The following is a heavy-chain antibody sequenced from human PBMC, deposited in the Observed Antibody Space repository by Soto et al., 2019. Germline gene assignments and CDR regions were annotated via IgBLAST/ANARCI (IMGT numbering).Heavy chain of an antibody. CDR3: ARRMTLVG. J-gene: IGHJ4*02. CDR2: IDPDDSST. D-gene: IGHD3-10*02. CDR1: GDTFSNYW. Sequence: PGESLKISCQGSGDTFSNYWINWVRQMPGKGLEWMGRIDPDDSSTNYSPSFEGHVTISADKSINTAYLHWYSLKASDSAMYYCARRMTLVGWGQGNLVTVSS. V-gene: IGHV5-10-1*01.